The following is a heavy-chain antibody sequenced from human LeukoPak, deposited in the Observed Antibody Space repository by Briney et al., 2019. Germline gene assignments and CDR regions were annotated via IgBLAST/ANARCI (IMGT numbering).Heavy chain of an antibody. CDR2: IYYSGST. V-gene: IGHV4-39*01. Sequence: SETLSLTCTVSGGSISSSSYYWGWIRRPPGKGLEWIGSIYYSGSTYYNPSLKSRVTISVDTSKNQFSLKLSSVTAADTAVYYCARLALGHYFDYWGQGTLVTVSS. J-gene: IGHJ4*02. D-gene: IGHD3-10*01. CDR1: GGSISSSSYY. CDR3: ARLALGHYFDY.